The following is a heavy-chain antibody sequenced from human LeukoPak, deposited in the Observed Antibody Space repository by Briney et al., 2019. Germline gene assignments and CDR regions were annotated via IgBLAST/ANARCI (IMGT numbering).Heavy chain of an antibody. Sequence: GGSLRLSCAASGFTFSRYWMTWVRKAPGKGLEWVANIKEDGSQEYYVDSVKGRFTISRDNAKNSLSLQMISLRAEDTAVYHCARGYYDSGTYYGYTYDYWGQGTLVTVFS. CDR3: ARGYYDSGTYYGYTYDY. J-gene: IGHJ4*02. CDR1: GFTFSRYW. V-gene: IGHV3-7*01. CDR2: IKEDGSQE. D-gene: IGHD3-10*01.